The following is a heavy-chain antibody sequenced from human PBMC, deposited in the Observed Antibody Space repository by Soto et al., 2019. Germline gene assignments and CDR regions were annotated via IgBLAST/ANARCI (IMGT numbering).Heavy chain of an antibody. J-gene: IGHJ4*02. CDR1: GFTFSDYY. D-gene: IGHD3-22*01. V-gene: IGHV3-11*06. CDR3: ARGPTYYYDSSGSRGALGY. Sequence: GGSLRLSCAASGFTFSDYYMSWIRQAPGKGLEWVSYISSSSYTNYADSVKGRFTISRDNAKNSLYLQMNSLRAEDTAVYYCARGPTYYYDSSGSRGALGYWGQGTLVTVSS. CDR2: ISSSSYT.